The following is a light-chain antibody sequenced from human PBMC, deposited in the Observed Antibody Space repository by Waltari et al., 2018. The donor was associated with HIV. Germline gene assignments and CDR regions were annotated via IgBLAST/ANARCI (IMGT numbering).Light chain of an antibody. Sequence: DIQMTQSPPSLTASVGARVPITCRASQNIGSYLNWYQLRPGQAPNVLIYVSTNLQTGVPSRFSGRGSGTDFTLTITDLQPEDFVFYFCQQSYSKHRTFGQGTK. CDR1: QNIGSY. CDR3: QQSYSKHRT. CDR2: VST. V-gene: IGKV1-39*01. J-gene: IGKJ1*01.